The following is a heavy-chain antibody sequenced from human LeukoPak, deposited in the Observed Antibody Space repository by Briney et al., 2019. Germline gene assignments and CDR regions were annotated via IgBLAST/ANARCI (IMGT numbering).Heavy chain of an antibody. CDR1: GGSISSYY. Sequence: PSETLSLTCTVSGGSISSYYWSWSRQPPGKGLEWIGYIYYSGSTNYNPSLKSRVTISVDTSKSQFSLKLSSVTAADTAVYYCARDCQVVPAGYYYYYYMDVWGKGTTVTVSS. J-gene: IGHJ6*03. CDR2: IYYSGST. D-gene: IGHD2-2*01. V-gene: IGHV4-59*01. CDR3: ARDCQVVPAGYYYYYYMDV.